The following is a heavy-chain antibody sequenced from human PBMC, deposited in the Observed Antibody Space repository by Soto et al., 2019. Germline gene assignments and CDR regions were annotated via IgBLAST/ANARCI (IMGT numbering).Heavy chain of an antibody. V-gene: IGHV3-21*01. CDR2: ISSGSSVI. Sequence: EVQLVESGGGLVKPGESLRLSCVASDSTFMSYSMNWVRQAPGRGLEWVSIISSGSSVIFYADSMKGRFTISRDNAKNSLYLQMNSLRAEDTAVYYCARGGRGYTKDDTFDIWGQGTMVTVSS. CDR3: ARGGRGYTKDDTFDI. D-gene: IGHD2-2*02. J-gene: IGHJ3*02. CDR1: DSTFMSYS.